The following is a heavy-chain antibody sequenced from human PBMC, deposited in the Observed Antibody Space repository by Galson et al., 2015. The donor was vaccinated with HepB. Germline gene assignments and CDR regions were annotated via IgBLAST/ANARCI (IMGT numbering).Heavy chain of an antibody. Sequence: SVKVSCKASEYTFTGYSVLWVRQAPGQGLEWMGRINPNSGGTNYAQKFQGRVTMTSDTSIGTAYRELNRLKSDDTAVYYCAREKRGGGYSYGYRAFDVWGQGTMVTVSS. J-gene: IGHJ3*01. CDR3: AREKRGGGYSYGYRAFDV. V-gene: IGHV1-2*06. D-gene: IGHD5-18*01. CDR2: INPNSGGT. CDR1: EYTFTGYS.